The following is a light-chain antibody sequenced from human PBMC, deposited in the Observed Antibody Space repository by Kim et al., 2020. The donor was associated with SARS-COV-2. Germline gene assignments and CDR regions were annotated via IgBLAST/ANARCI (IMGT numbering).Light chain of an antibody. J-gene: IGLJ2*01. V-gene: IGLV4-69*01. CDR1: SGHSSYA. CDR3: QTWGTGIVV. CDR2: LNSDGSH. Sequence: SVKLTCTLSSGHSSYASAWHQQQPEKGPRYLMKLNSDGSHSKGDGIPDRFSGSSSGAERYLTISSLQSEDEADYYCQTWGTGIVVFGGGTQLTVL.